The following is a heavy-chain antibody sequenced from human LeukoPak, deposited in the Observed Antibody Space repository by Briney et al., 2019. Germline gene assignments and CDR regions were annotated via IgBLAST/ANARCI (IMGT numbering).Heavy chain of an antibody. V-gene: IGHV4-39*01. D-gene: IGHD4-23*01. CDR3: ARLRWRYFDY. CDR2: IYYSGST. CDR1: GGSISSSSYY. Sequence: PSETLSHTCTVSGGSISSSSYYWGWIRQPPGKGLEWIGSIYYSGSTYYNPSLKSRVTISVDTSKNQFSLKLSSVTAADTAVYYCARLRWRYFDYWGQGTLVTVSS. J-gene: IGHJ4*02.